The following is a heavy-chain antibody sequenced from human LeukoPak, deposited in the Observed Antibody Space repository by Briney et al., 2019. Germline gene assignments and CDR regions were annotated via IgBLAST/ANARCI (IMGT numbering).Heavy chain of an antibody. CDR2: ISSNGGST. Sequence: GGSLRLSCSASGFTFSSYAMHWVRQAPGKGLEYVSAISSNGGSTYYADSVKGRFTISRDNSKNTLYLQMSSLRAEDTAVYYCVKSRDYDFWSLQYWGQGTLVTVSS. CDR3: VKSRDYDFWSLQY. V-gene: IGHV3-64D*06. J-gene: IGHJ4*02. D-gene: IGHD3-3*01. CDR1: GFTFSSYA.